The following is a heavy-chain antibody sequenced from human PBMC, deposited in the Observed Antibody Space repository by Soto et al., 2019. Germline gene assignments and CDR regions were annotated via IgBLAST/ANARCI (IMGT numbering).Heavy chain of an antibody. D-gene: IGHD4-17*01. CDR3: ATFRNDYGAFDY. Sequence: QVQLVQSGPEVKKPGSSVKVSCKASGGIFKSYSIIWMRQAPGQGFEWVGRIIPFLGLITPAQKLQDRLTLTADKSTSTAYLELGSLRSDDTALSYCATFRNDYGAFDYWGQGTLVTVSS. CDR1: GGIFKSYS. V-gene: IGHV1-69*02. CDR2: IIPFLGLI. J-gene: IGHJ4*02.